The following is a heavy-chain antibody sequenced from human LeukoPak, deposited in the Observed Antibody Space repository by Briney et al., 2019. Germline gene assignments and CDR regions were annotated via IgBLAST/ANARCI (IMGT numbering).Heavy chain of an antibody. V-gene: IGHV3-11*04. CDR3: ARDHDYGDYDS. J-gene: IGHJ5*01. Sequence: GGSLRLSCAASGFSFSDYYISWIRQAPGRGLEWISYISSSGVSIHYADSVKGRFTVSRDNTEKLVYLQMNSLRAEDTAVCYCARDHDYGDYDSWGQGTLVTVSS. D-gene: IGHD4-17*01. CDR2: ISSSGVSI. CDR1: GFSFSDYY.